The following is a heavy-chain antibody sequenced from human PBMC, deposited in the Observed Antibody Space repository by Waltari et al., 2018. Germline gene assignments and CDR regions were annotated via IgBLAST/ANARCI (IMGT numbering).Heavy chain of an antibody. CDR2: FDPEDGET. V-gene: IGHV1-24*01. CDR3: ATLHSYDYVWGSYRG. Sequence: QVQLVPSGAEVKKPGASVKVSCTVSGYTLTALSMHWVRKAPGKGLEWMGGFDPEDGETIYAQKFQGRVTMTEDTSTDTAYMELSSLRSEDTAVYYCATLHSYDYVWGSYRGWGQGTLVTVSS. D-gene: IGHD3-16*02. J-gene: IGHJ4*02. CDR1: GYTLTALS.